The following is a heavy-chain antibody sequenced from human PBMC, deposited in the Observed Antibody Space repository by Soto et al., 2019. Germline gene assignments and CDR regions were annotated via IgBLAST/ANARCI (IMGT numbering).Heavy chain of an antibody. CDR3: VRPLPSGRNYGLDV. CDR1: GLTVSKAY. V-gene: IGHV3-53*01. J-gene: IGHJ6*02. CDR2: IYDNGTT. D-gene: IGHD3-10*01. Sequence: GGSLRLSCAASGLTVSKAYMAWVRQAPGMGLEWVSVIYDNGTTYYADSVKGRFTISRDTSTNTLSLQMDSLRAEDTAVYYCVRPLPSGRNYGLDVWGQGTTVTVSS.